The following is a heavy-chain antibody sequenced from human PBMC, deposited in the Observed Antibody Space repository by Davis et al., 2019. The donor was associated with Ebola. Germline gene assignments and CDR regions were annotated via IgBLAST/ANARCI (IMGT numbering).Heavy chain of an antibody. V-gene: IGHV1-3*01. CDR2: INAGNGDT. CDR3: ARDEDEVTALFFYGMDV. J-gene: IGHJ6*02. D-gene: IGHD4-11*01. CDR1: GYTFINYG. Sequence: ASVKVSCKASGYTFINYGVHWVRQAPGRSLEWMGWINAGNGDTKYSQKFQGRVTITRETSASTASMELSSLRFEDTAVYFCARDEDEVTALFFYGMDVWGQGTTVTVSS.